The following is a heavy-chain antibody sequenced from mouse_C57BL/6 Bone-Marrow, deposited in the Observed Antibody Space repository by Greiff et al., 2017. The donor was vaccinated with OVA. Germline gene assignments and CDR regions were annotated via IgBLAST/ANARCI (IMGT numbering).Heavy chain of an antibody. J-gene: IGHJ2*01. Sequence: VQLKESGPELVKPGDSVKISCKASGYSFTGYFMNWVMQSHGKSLEWIGRINPYNGDTFYNQKFKGKATLTVDKSSSTAHMELRSLTSEDSAVYYCAREGNYYGSDYWGQGTTLTVSS. V-gene: IGHV1-20*01. CDR2: INPYNGDT. D-gene: IGHD1-1*01. CDR1: GYSFTGYF. CDR3: AREGNYYGSDY.